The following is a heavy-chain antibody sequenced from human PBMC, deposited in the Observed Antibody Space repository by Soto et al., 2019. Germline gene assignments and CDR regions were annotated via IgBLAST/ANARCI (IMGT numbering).Heavy chain of an antibody. J-gene: IGHJ4*02. CDR3: AHKEDYYGSGSAFDY. Sequence: SGPTLVNPTQTLTLTCTFSGFSLSTSGVGVGWIRQPPGKALEWLELIYWDDDKRYNTSLKSRLTITKDTSKNQVVLTMTNMDPVETTTYYCAHKEDYYGSGSAFDYWGQGTLVTISS. CDR2: IYWDDDK. V-gene: IGHV2-5*02. D-gene: IGHD3-10*01. CDR1: GFSLSTSGVG.